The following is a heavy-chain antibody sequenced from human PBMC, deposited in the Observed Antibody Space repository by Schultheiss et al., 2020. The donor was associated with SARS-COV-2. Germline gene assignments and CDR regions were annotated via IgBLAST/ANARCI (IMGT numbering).Heavy chain of an antibody. CDR1: GFTFSSYW. CDR3: ARTRGIAAAGGGYFDY. D-gene: IGHD6-13*01. V-gene: IGHV3-74*01. CDR2: INSDGSST. J-gene: IGHJ4*02. Sequence: GGSLRLSCAASGFTFSSYWMHWVRQAPGKGLVWVSRINSDGSSTSYADSVKGRFTISRDNAKNTLYLQMNSLRAEDTAVYYCARTRGIAAAGGGYFDYWGQGTLVTVSS.